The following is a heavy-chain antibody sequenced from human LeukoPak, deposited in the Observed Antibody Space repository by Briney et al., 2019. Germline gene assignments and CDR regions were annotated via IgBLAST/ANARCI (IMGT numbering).Heavy chain of an antibody. V-gene: IGHV3-48*02. CDR3: ARDHDFWSGYPHFDY. J-gene: IGHJ4*02. D-gene: IGHD3-3*01. Sequence: GGSLRLSCAVSGFSVSNNYLSWVRQAPGKGLEWVSYISSSSSTIYYADSVKGRFTISRDNAKNSLYLQMNSLRDEDTAVYYCARDHDFWSGYPHFDYWGQGTLVTVSS. CDR2: ISSSSSTI. CDR1: GFSVSNNY.